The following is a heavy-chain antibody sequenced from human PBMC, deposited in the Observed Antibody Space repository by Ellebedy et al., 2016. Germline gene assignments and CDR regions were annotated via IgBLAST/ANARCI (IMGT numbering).Heavy chain of an antibody. D-gene: IGHD4-23*01. J-gene: IGHJ4*02. CDR2: ISAYNGNT. V-gene: IGHV1-18*01. CDR3: ARVSDDYGGNHNDY. CDR1: GYTFTSYG. Sequence: ASVKVSCKASGYTFTSYGISWVRQAPGQGLEWMGWISAYNGNTNYAQKLQGRVTITSDTSASTGYMELRSLRSDDTAVYYCARVSDDYGGNHNDYWGQGTLVTVSS.